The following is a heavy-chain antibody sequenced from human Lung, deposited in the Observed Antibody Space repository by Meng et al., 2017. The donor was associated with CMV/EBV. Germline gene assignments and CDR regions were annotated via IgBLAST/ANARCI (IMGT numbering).Heavy chain of an antibody. Sequence: SXTXSLXCTVSGGSISTYYWNWLRQLPGKGLEWIGYISNSGSTDYNPSLKSRVTISVDTSKNQFSLKLTSVTAADTAVYYCARFDMDVEGYYGMDVWGQGTXVTGSS. CDR2: ISNSGST. CDR3: ARFDMDVEGYYGMDV. CDR1: GGSISTYY. J-gene: IGHJ6*02. D-gene: IGHD2-15*01. V-gene: IGHV4-59*01.